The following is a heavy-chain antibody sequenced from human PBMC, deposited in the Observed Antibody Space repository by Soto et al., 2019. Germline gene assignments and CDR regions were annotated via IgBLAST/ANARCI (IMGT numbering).Heavy chain of an antibody. V-gene: IGHV3-30-3*01. J-gene: IGHJ5*02. CDR2: ISHDGINK. CDR1: GFSFSSYA. CDR3: ARDMYSSDYFVKWFEP. D-gene: IGHD6-19*01. Sequence: QVRLVESGGGVVQPGRSLRLSCTASGFSFSSYAMYWFRQPPGKGLEWVAVISHDGINKHYADSVKGRVTVSRDNSNYSLDLHLNSLRGEDTAMYYCARDMYSSDYFVKWFEPWGQGTLVTVSS.